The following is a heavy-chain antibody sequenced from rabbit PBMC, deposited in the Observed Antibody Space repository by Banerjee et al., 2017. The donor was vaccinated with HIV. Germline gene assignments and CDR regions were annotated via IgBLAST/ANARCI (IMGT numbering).Heavy chain of an antibody. CDR1: GFSFSSSYW. V-gene: IGHV1S40*01. CDR2: IYTSSSGST. CDR3: VSLLYASSSGYSPFNL. Sequence: QSVEESGGDLVKPGASLTLTCTASGFSFSSSYWICWVRQAPGKGLEWIACIYTSSSGSTYYASWVNGRFTISSHNAQNTLYLQLNSLTAADTATYFCVSLLYASSSGYSPFNLWGQGTLVTVS. J-gene: IGHJ4*01. D-gene: IGHD1-1*01.